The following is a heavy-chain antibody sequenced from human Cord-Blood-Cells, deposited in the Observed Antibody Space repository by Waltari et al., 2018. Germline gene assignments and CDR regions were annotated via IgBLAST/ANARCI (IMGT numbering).Heavy chain of an antibody. Sequence: QVQLQESGPGLVKPSETLSLTCTVSGGSLSSYYWSWIRQPPGKGLEWIGYIYYSGSTNYNPSLKSRVTISVDTSKNQFSLKLSSVTAADTAVYYCAREIAAAGFDYWGQGTLVTVSS. V-gene: IGHV4-59*01. CDR1: GGSLSSYY. D-gene: IGHD6-13*01. CDR3: AREIAAAGFDY. CDR2: IYYSGST. J-gene: IGHJ4*02.